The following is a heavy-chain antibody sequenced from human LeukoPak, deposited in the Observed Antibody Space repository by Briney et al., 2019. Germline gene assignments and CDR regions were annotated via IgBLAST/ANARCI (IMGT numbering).Heavy chain of an antibody. Sequence: SETLSLTCTVSGGSISSGSYYWSWIRQPAGKGLEWIGRIYTSGSTNYNPSLKSRVTISVDTSKNQFSLKLSSVTAADTAVYYCARGGPLMKAAAADYWGQGTLVTVSS. CDR3: ARGGPLMKAAAADY. D-gene: IGHD6-13*01. V-gene: IGHV4-61*02. CDR2: IYTSGST. J-gene: IGHJ4*02. CDR1: GGSISSGSYY.